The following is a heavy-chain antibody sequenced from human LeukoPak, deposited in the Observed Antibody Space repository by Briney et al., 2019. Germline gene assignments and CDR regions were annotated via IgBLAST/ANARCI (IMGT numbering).Heavy chain of an antibody. CDR3: ARAADSSGYSSFDY. Sequence: GGSLRLSCAASGFTVSSNYMSWVRQAPGKGLEWVSVIYSGGSTYYADSVKGRFTISRDNSKNTLYLQMNSLRAEDTAVYYCARAADSSGYSSFDYWGQGTLVTVSS. V-gene: IGHV3-66*01. CDR2: IYSGGST. J-gene: IGHJ4*02. D-gene: IGHD3-22*01. CDR1: GFTVSSNY.